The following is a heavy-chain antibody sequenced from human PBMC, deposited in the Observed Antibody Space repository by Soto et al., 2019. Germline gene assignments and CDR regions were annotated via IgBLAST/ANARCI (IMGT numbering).Heavy chain of an antibody. Sequence: QVQLVQSGAEVKKPGASVKVSCKASGYTFTSYGISWVRQAPGQGLEWMGWISAYNGNTNYAQQLQGRVTMTTDTSXTXXDMELRSLTSADTAVYYCARADEFTAAAANTPPDYWGQGNLVTVSS. CDR1: GYTFTSYG. CDR2: ISAYNGNT. J-gene: IGHJ4*02. CDR3: ARADEFTAAAANTPPDY. V-gene: IGHV1-18*01. D-gene: IGHD6-13*01.